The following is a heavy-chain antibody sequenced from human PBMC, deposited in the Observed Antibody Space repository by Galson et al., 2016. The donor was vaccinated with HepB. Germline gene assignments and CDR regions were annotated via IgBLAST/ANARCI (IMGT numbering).Heavy chain of an antibody. CDR3: AKDVSPQYDSTGYFTRRCIQH. CDR2: ISWNSGRI. V-gene: IGHV3-9*01. D-gene: IGHD3-22*01. J-gene: IGHJ1*01. CDR1: GLRFDDHA. Sequence: SLRLSCAASGLRFDDHAMHWVRQAPGKGLEWVAGISWNSGRIGYADSVKGRFTISRDNANNSLHLQMNTLRPEDTALYYCAKDVSPQYDSTGYFTRRCIQHWGQGTLVTVSS.